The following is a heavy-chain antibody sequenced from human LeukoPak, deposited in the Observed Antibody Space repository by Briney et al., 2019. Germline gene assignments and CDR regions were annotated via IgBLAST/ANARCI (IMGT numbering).Heavy chain of an antibody. Sequence: SVKVSCKASGGTFSSYAISWVRQAPGQGLEWMGGIIPIFGTANYAQKFQGRVTITTDESTSTAYMELSSLRSEDTAVCYCARQGYGVSYYFDYWGQGTLVTVSS. CDR2: IIPIFGTA. V-gene: IGHV1-69*05. D-gene: IGHD4/OR15-4a*01. CDR3: ARQGYGVSYYFDY. J-gene: IGHJ4*02. CDR1: GGTFSSYA.